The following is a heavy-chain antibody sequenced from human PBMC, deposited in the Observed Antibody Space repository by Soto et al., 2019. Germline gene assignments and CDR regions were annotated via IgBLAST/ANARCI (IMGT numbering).Heavy chain of an antibody. V-gene: IGHV3-21*01. CDR2: ISSSSSYI. CDR1: GFTFSSYS. D-gene: IGHD6-6*01. J-gene: IGHJ4*02. Sequence: GGSLRLSCAASGFTFSSYSMNWVRQAPGKGLEWVSSISSSSSYIYYADSVKGRFTISRDNAKNSLYLQMNSLRAEDTAVYYCARAEGKQLANFDYWGQGTLVTVSS. CDR3: ARAEGKQLANFDY.